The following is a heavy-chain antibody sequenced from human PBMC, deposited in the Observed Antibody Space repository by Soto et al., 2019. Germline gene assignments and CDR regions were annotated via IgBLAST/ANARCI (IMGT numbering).Heavy chain of an antibody. CDR3: ARVLTSYQDSIGYQPFRR. Sequence: SETLSLTCTVSGASIIRDGYYWTWIRQHPGKGLEWLGYIHYSGGATYSPSYNPPLKSRIAISVDISKSLFSLKLTSVTAADTAVYYCARVLTSYQDSIGYQPFRRWGRRTLGAASS. CDR1: GASIIRDGYY. V-gene: IGHV4-31*03. D-gene: IGHD3-22*01. CDR2: IHYSGGATYSP. J-gene: IGHJ4*02.